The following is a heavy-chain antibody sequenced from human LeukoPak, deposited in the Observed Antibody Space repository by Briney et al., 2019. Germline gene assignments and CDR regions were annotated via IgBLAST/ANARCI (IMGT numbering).Heavy chain of an antibody. D-gene: IGHD4-17*01. CDR3: AREGGTVTTSDY. CDR1: GGSISSGDYY. Sequence: SETLSLTCTVSGGSISSGDYYWSWIHQPPGKGLEWIGYIYYSGSTYYNPSLKSRVTISVDTSKNQFSLKLSSVTAADTAVYYCAREGGTVTTSDYWGQGTLVTVSS. CDR2: IYYSGST. J-gene: IGHJ4*02. V-gene: IGHV4-30-4*01.